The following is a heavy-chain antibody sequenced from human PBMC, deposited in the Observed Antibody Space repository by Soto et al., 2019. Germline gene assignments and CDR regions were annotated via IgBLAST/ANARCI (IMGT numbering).Heavy chain of an antibody. J-gene: IGHJ6*02. Sequence: VGSLRLSCAASGFTFSSYAMSWVRQAPGKGLEWVSAISGSGGSTYYADSVKGRFTISRDNSKNTLYLQMNSLRAEDTAVYYCAKEGKLLWFGVGRGMDVWGQRTTVTVSS. D-gene: IGHD3-10*01. CDR2: ISGSGGST. CDR1: GFTFSSYA. CDR3: AKEGKLLWFGVGRGMDV. V-gene: IGHV3-23*01.